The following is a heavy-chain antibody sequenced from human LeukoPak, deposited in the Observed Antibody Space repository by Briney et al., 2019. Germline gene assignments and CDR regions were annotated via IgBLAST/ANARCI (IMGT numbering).Heavy chain of an antibody. V-gene: IGHV4-34*01. J-gene: IGHJ4*02. D-gene: IGHD3-10*01. CDR3: ASTHRRFGELLYYFDY. Sequence: SETLSLTCXVYGGSFSGYYWSWIREPPGKGLKWIGEINHSGSTNYNPSLKSRVTISVDTSKNQFSLKLSSVTAADTAVYYCASTHRRFGELLYYFDYWGQGTLVTVSS. CDR1: GGSFSGYY. CDR2: INHSGST.